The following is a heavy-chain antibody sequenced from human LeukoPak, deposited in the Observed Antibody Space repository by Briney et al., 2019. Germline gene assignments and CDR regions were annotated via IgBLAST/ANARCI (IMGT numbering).Heavy chain of an antibody. Sequence: ASVKVSCKASGYTFTSYYMHWVRQAPGQGLEWMGIINPSGGSTGYAQKFQGWVTMTRDTSISTAYMELSRLRSDDTAVYYCARGDTVYPDYWGQGTLVTVSS. J-gene: IGHJ4*02. D-gene: IGHD4-17*01. CDR3: ARGDTVYPDY. CDR2: INPSGGST. CDR1: GYTFTSYY. V-gene: IGHV1-46*01.